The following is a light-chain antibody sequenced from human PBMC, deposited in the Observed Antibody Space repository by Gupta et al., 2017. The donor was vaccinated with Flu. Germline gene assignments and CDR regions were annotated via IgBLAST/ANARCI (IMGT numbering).Light chain of an antibody. CDR3: QNYNRAPLT. V-gene: IGKV1-27*01. CDR2: AAS. J-gene: IGKJ4*01. CDR1: QGISND. Sequence: GDKVPTSCRASQGISNDLAWYQQKPGKVPKLLIYAASTLQSGVPSRFSGSGSGTDFTLTITSLQPEDFATYYCQNYNRAPLTFGGGTKVEIK.